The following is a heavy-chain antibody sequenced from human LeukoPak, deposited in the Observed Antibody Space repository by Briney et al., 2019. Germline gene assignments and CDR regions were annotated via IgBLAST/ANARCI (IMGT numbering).Heavy chain of an antibody. CDR3: ARGKTFFYFDY. V-gene: IGHV4-34*01. J-gene: IGHJ4*02. Sequence: LEWIGEINHSGTTNYNPSLKSRVTISVDTSKNQFSLKLSSVTAADTAVYYCARGKTFFYFDYWGQGTLVTVSS. CDR2: INHSGTT.